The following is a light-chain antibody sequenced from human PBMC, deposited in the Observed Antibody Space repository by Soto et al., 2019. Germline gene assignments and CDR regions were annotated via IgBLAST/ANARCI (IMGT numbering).Light chain of an antibody. CDR1: SSDVGGYNF. CDR2: DVN. V-gene: IGLV2-11*01. Sequence: QSALTQPRSVSGSPGQSVTISCTGTSSDVGGYNFVSWYQQHPGKAPKLVIYDVNKRPSGVPDRFSGSKSGNTASLTISGLQAEDEADYYCAAWDDSLNGWVFGGGTKLTVL. J-gene: IGLJ3*02. CDR3: AAWDDSLNGWV.